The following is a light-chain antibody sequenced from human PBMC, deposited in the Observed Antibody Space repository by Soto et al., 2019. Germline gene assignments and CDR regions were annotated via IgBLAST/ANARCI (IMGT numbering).Light chain of an antibody. CDR3: LLYYGGAQGVV. CDR2: DTN. V-gene: IGLV7-46*01. Sequence: QTVVTQEPSLTVSPGGTVTLTCGSSTGAVTSGLYPYWFQQKPGQAPRTLISDTNNKHSWTPARFSGSLLGGKAALTLSGVQPEDEAEYYCLLYYGGAQGVVFGGGTQLTVL. CDR1: TGAVTSGLY. J-gene: IGLJ2*01.